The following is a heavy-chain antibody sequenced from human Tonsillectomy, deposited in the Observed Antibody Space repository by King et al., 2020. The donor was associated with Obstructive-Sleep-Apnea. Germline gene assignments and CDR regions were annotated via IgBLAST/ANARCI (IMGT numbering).Heavy chain of an antibody. CDR1: GGSISSSSYY. CDR2: IYYSGRT. J-gene: IGHJ4*02. CDR3: ASLPYYYDSSGYYY. V-gene: IGHV4-39*07. D-gene: IGHD3-22*01. Sequence: QLQESGPGLVKPSETLSLTCTVSGGSISSSSYYWGWIRQPPGKGLEWIGSIYYSGRTYYNPSLKSRVTMSVDTSKNPCSLKLRSVTAADTAVYYCASLPYYYDSSGYYYWGQGTLVTVSS.